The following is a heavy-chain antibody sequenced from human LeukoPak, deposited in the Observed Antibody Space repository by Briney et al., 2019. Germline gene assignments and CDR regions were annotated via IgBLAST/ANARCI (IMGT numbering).Heavy chain of an antibody. D-gene: IGHD3-10*01. J-gene: IGHJ5*02. CDR1: GGSISSYY. CDR2: IYYSGST. V-gene: IGHV4-59*12. Sequence: SEILSLTCTVSGGSISSYYWSWIRQPPGKGLEWIGYIYYSGSTNYNPSLKSRVTISVDTSKNQFSLKLSSVTAADTAVYYCARERYYYGSGENWFDPWGQGTLVTVSS. CDR3: ARERYYYGSGENWFDP.